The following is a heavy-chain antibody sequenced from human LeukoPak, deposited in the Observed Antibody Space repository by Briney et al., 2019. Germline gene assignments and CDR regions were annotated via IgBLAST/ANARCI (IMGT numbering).Heavy chain of an antibody. CDR2: VSWNSVSL. J-gene: IGHJ3*02. CDR1: GFTFYDYA. CDR3: AKENIYCSGTSCYHDAFDI. Sequence: GRSLRLSCAASGFTFYDYAMHWVRQAPGKGLEWVSGVSWNSVSLDYADSVKGRFTISRDNAKNSLYLQMNSLRAEDTALYYCAKENIYCSGTSCYHDAFDIWGQGTMVTVSS. V-gene: IGHV3-9*01. D-gene: IGHD2-2*01.